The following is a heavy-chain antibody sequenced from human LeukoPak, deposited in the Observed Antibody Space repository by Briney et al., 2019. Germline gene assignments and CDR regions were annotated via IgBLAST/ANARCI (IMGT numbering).Heavy chain of an antibody. V-gene: IGHV4-34*01. CDR1: GGSFSGYY. J-gene: IGHJ5*02. CDR2: INHSGST. D-gene: IGHD3-10*01. CDR3: ARRSAWYYYGSGSWFDP. Sequence: SETLSLTCAVYGGSFSGYYWSWIRQPPGKGLEWIGEINHSGSTNYNPSLKSRVTISVDTSKNQFSLKLGSVTAADTAVYYCARRSAWYYYGSGSWFDPWGQGTLVTVSS.